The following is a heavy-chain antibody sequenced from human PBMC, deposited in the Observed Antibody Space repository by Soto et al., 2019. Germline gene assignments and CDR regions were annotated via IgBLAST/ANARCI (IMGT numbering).Heavy chain of an antibody. CDR3: ASRVLWILAPGTHNWFDP. J-gene: IGHJ5*02. CDR2: ISGITNYNPSR. CDR1: GDSISGSH. V-gene: IGHV4-4*07. D-gene: IGHD2-2*03. Sequence: KPSETLSLTCTVSGDSISGSHWNWFRQPAGKGVDWIGRISGITNYNPSRMYNPALVSRVTMSIDTSKNQGSLKLSSVPAADTAMYYCASRVLWILAPGTHNWFDPWGQGTLVTVSS.